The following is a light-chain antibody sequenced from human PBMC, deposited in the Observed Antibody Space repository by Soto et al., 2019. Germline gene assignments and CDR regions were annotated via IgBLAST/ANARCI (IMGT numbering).Light chain of an antibody. CDR3: MQGLQSRT. V-gene: IGKV2-28*01. Sequence: DIVMTQSPLSLPVTPGEPASISCRSSQSLLERNGYNYLEWYLQTPGQSPQLLIYLGSNRASGVPDRFSGSGSGTDFTLKISTVEAEDVGVYYCMQGLQSRTFGQGTKLEIK. CDR2: LGS. CDR1: QSLLERNGYNY. J-gene: IGKJ2*01.